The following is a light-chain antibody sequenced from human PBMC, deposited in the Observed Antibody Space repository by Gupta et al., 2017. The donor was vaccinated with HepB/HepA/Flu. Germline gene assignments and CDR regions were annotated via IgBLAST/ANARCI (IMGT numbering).Light chain of an antibody. CDR1: QSLLNSDDGNTY. J-gene: IGKJ1*01. V-gene: IGKV2-40*01. CDR3: RQRVDFPWT. Sequence: DIVMTQTPLYLPVTPGEPASISCRSSQSLLNSDDGNTYLDWYLQRPGQSPQLLIYTVSCRASGIPDRFSGSGSATDFTLKISRVEAEDVGVYYCRQRVDFPWTFGQGTKVDIK. CDR2: TVS.